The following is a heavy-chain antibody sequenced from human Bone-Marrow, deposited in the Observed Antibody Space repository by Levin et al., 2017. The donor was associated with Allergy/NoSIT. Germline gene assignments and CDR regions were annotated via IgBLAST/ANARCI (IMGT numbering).Heavy chain of an antibody. CDR1: GFTFSSYS. V-gene: IGHV3-23*01. Sequence: ETLSLTCAASGFTFSSYSMSWVRQAPGKGLQWVSTITTSGGSTYYADSVKGRFTISRDNSKNTLSLQMNSLRAEDTAVYYCAVGCSSTSCPRHWGQGTLVTVSS. D-gene: IGHD2-2*01. CDR2: ITTSGGST. CDR3: AVGCSSTSCPRH. J-gene: IGHJ4*02.